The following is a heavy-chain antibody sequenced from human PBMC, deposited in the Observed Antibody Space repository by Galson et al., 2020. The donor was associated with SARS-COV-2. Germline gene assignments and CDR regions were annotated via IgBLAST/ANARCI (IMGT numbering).Heavy chain of an antibody. V-gene: IGHV2-70*01. J-gene: IGHJ6*02. Sequence: SGPTLVKPTQTLTLTCTFSGFSLSTSGMCVSWIRQPPGKALEWLALIDWDDDKYYSTSLKTRLTISKDTSKNQVVLTMTNMDPVDTATYYCARIMAVMGTAMVAEYYYYGMDVWGQGTTVTVSS. CDR3: ARIMAVMGTAMVAEYYYYGMDV. D-gene: IGHD5-18*01. CDR2: IDWDDDK. CDR1: GFSLSTSGMC.